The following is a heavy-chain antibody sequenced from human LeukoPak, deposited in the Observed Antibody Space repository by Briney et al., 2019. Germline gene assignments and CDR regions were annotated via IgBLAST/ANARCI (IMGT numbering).Heavy chain of an antibody. CDR2: ISSSSSYI. CDR1: GFTFSSYS. D-gene: IGHD6-19*01. J-gene: IGHJ5*02. CDR3: ARGPEQWLFSSFAP. Sequence: PGGSLRLSCAASGFTFSSYSMNWVRQAPGKGLEWVSFISSSSSYIYYADSVKGRFTISRDNAKNSLYLQMNSLRAEDTAVYYCARGPEQWLFSSFAPWGQGTLVTVSS. V-gene: IGHV3-21*01.